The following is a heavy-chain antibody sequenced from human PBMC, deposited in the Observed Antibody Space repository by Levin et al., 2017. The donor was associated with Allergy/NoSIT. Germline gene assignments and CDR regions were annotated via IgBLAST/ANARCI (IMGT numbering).Heavy chain of an antibody. Sequence: KTSETLSLTCAVSGASISDSSWWSWVRQPPGMGLEWIAETHHSGSTHHNPSLESRVTMSLDKSNSQVSLQLTSVTAADTAVYYCARSSGFYVFDYWGQGILVTVSS. J-gene: IGHJ4*02. CDR1: GASISDSSW. CDR3: ARSSGFYVFDY. V-gene: IGHV4-4*02. CDR2: THHSGST. D-gene: IGHD6-19*01.